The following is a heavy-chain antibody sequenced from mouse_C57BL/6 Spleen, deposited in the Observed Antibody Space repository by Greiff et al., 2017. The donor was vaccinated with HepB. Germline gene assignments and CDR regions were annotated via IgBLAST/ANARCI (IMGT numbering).Heavy chain of an antibody. D-gene: IGHD2-5*01. Sequence: EVMLVESEGGLVQPGSSMKLSCTASGFTFSDYYMAWVRQVPEKGLEWVANINYDGSSTYYLDSLKSRFIISRDNAKNILYLQMSSLKSEDTATYYCARGGDYSNFYWYFDVWGTGTTVTVSS. CDR2: INYDGSST. J-gene: IGHJ1*03. CDR3: ARGGDYSNFYWYFDV. CDR1: GFTFSDYY. V-gene: IGHV5-16*01.